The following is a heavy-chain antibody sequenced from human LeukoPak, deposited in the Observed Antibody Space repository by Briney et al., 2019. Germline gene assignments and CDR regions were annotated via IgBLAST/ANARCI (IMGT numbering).Heavy chain of an antibody. V-gene: IGHV1-46*01. Sequence: ASVKVSCMASVYTFPSYYMHWVRQAPGQGRELMGIINPSGGSTSYAQKFQSRVTTTRNTSTSTVYMEPSRLRSEDTAVYYCARAIDYWGQGTLVTVSS. CDR3: ARAIDY. CDR1: VYTFPSYY. J-gene: IGHJ4*02. CDR2: INPSGGST.